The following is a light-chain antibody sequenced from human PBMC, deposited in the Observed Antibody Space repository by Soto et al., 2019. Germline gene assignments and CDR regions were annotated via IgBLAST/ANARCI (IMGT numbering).Light chain of an antibody. J-gene: IGKJ4*01. CDR2: GAS. Sequence: EIVMTQSPATLSVSSGERATLSCRASQSVSSNLAWYQQKPGQAPRLLIYGASTRATGIPARFSGSGSGTEFTLTISSLQSEDFAVYYCQQYNNWPLTFGGGTEVEIK. CDR1: QSVSSN. V-gene: IGKV3-15*01. CDR3: QQYNNWPLT.